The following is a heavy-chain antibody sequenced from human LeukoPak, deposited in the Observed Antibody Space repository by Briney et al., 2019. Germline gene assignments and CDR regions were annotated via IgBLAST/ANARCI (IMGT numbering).Heavy chain of an antibody. CDR1: GFTFSSYA. J-gene: IGHJ4*02. D-gene: IGHD6-25*01. CDR3: ARDLPRLAFYFDY. CDR2: ISSSSSII. V-gene: IGHV3-48*01. Sequence: GGSQRLSCAASGFTFSSYAMSWARQAPGKGLEWVSYISSSSSIIYYADSAKGRFTISRDNAKNALYLQMNSLRAEDTAVYYCARDLPRLAFYFDYWGQGTLVTVSS.